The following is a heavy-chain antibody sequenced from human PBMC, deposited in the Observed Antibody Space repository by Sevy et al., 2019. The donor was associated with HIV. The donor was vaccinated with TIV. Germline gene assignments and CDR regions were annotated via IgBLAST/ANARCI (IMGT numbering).Heavy chain of an antibody. CDR2: IYSSGST. D-gene: IGHD6-6*01. Sequence: SETLSLTCSVSGDFINLYFWSWIRPPPGKGLEWIGYIYSSGSTNYNPSLKSRVTISLATSKDQFSLKLSSVTAADTAVYYCARESIGSVGDFDYWGQGTLVTVSS. V-gene: IGHV4-59*01. CDR1: GDFINLYF. CDR3: ARESIGSVGDFDY. J-gene: IGHJ4*02.